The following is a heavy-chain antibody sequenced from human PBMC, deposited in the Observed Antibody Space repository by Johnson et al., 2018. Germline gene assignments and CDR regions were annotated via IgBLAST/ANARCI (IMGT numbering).Heavy chain of an antibody. J-gene: IGHJ3*02. V-gene: IGHV4-59*01. Sequence: QVQLQESGPGLVKPSETLSLTCSVSGGSISGYYWSWIRQSPGNGLEWIGYIYYSGSTSFNPSLKSRVALSIDTSKNQFSLKLTSVTAADTAVYYCARCCSDGSCKSRSYDIWGQGTRVTVSS. CDR1: GGSISGYY. D-gene: IGHD2-15*01. CDR3: ARCCSDGSCKSRSYDI. CDR2: IYYSGST.